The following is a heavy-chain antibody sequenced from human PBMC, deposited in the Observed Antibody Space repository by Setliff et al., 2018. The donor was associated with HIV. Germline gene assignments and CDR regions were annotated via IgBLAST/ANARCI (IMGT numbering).Heavy chain of an antibody. CDR3: ARGRGSSPYRWFDP. CDR2: INHSGTT. Sequence: SETLSLTCAVYGGSFSGYFWTWIRRPPGKGLEWIGEINHSGTTNYSPSLKSRVAISVEMSENQFSLKLSSVTPADTAVYYCARGRGSSPYRWFDPWGQGTLVTVSS. V-gene: IGHV4-34*01. J-gene: IGHJ5*02. CDR1: GGSFSGYF. D-gene: IGHD6-19*01.